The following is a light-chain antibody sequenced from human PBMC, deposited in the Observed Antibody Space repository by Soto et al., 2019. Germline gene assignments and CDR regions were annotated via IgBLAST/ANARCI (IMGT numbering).Light chain of an antibody. J-gene: IGKJ1*01. Sequence: DIQMTQSPSTLSASAGDRVTITCRASQIISTWLAWYQQKPGKAPKLLIYKASSLESGVPSRFSGSGSGTEFTLTISRLQPDDFATYYCQQYNSYPGTFGQGTKVEIK. CDR3: QQYNSYPGT. CDR2: KAS. CDR1: QIISTW. V-gene: IGKV1-5*03.